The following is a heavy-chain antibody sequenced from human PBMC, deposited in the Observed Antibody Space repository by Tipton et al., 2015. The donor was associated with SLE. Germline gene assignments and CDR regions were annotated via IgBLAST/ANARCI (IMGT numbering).Heavy chain of an antibody. V-gene: IGHV4-59*08. CDR1: GGYISSYY. J-gene: IGHJ3*02. CDR2: IYYSGST. CDR3: ARYWVCGVDCYYAFDI. D-gene: IGHD2-21*01. Sequence: TLPLTCTVSGGYISSYYWSWIRQPPGKGLEWIGYIYYSGSTNYNPSLKRRVTISVDTSKNHFSLKRSSVTAADTAVYYCARYWVCGVDCYYAFDIWGQGTMVTVSS.